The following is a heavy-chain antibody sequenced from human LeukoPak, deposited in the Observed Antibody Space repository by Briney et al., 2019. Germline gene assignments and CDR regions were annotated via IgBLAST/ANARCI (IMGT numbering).Heavy chain of an antibody. D-gene: IGHD6-6*01. CDR2: ISSSSSTI. CDR1: GFTFSSYS. V-gene: IGHV3-48*01. J-gene: IGHJ3*02. Sequence: GGSLRLSCAASGFTFSSYSMNWVRQAPGKGLEWVSYISSSSSTIYYADSVKGRFTISRDNAKNSLYLQMNSLRAEDTAVYYCARDVAAQTTNGDDAFDIWGQGTMVTVSS. CDR3: ARDVAAQTTNGDDAFDI.